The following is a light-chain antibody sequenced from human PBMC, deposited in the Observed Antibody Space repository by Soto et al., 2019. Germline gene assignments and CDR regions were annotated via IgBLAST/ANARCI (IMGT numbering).Light chain of an antibody. Sequence: IQLTQSPSSLSASVGDRVTITCLSSQSNNNYLAWYQQKPGKAPRLLIYYTSSLQSGVPPRFSGSGSGTDFTLTISSLQPEDVATYYCQQVNSFPITFGQGTRLEI. CDR2: YTS. V-gene: IGKV1-9*01. J-gene: IGKJ5*01. CDR3: QQVNSFPIT. CDR1: QSNNNY.